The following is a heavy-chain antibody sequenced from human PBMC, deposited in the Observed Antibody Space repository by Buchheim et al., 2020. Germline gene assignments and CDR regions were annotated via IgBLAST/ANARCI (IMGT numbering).Heavy chain of an antibody. J-gene: IGHJ4*02. CDR3: ARDFDWGPDY. V-gene: IGHV1-2*02. Sequence: QVQLVQSGPDIKKPGASMKVSCKASGFIFTDHYLHWIRQAPGQSLEWVGWIKPDTGVTNYALKFQGRVTLATDTSISTLYIELNRLTSDDTAIYYCARDFDWGPDYWGQGTL. D-gene: IGHD3-9*01. CDR2: IKPDTGVT. CDR1: GFIFTDHY.